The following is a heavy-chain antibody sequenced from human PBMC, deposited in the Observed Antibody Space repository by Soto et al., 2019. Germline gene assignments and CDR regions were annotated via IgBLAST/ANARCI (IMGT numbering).Heavy chain of an antibody. V-gene: IGHV4-59*01. CDR3: ARGQVVTAINFDY. Sequence: SETLSLTCTVSGGSISSYYWSWIRQPPGKGLEWIGYIYYSGSTNYNPSLKSRVTISVDTSKNQFSLKLSSVTAADTAVYYCARGQVVTAINFDYWGQGTLVTVSS. CDR1: GGSISSYY. D-gene: IGHD2-21*02. CDR2: IYYSGST. J-gene: IGHJ4*02.